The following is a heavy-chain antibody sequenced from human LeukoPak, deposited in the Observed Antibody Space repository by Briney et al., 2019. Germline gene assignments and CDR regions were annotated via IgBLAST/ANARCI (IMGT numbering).Heavy chain of an antibody. CDR3: AKVSQWELLLGYFDY. CDR1: GFTFSSYG. CDR2: ISYDGSNK. J-gene: IGHJ4*02. D-gene: IGHD1-26*01. Sequence: GGSLRLSCAASGFTFSSYGMHWVRQAPGKGLEWVAVISYDGSNKYYADSVKGRFTISRGNSKNTLYLQMNSLRAEDTAVYYCAKVSQWELLLGYFDYWGQGTLVTVSS. V-gene: IGHV3-30*18.